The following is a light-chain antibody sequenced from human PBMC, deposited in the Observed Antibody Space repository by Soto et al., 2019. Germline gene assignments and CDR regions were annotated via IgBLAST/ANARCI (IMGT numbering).Light chain of an antibody. V-gene: IGKV3-20*01. CDR1: QSLRTNS. Sequence: MVVPQSPGTLSLSLGERATLSCTASQSLRTNSLAWYQQKPGQAPRLLISGVYSRAAGIPDRFSGSGSGTDFTLTISRLEPEDFAVYYCQQYDTSPRTFGKGTKVVI. CDR2: GVY. CDR3: QQYDTSPRT. J-gene: IGKJ1*01.